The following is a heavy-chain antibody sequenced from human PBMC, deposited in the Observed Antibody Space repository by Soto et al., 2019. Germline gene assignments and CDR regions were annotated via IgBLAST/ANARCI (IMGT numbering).Heavy chain of an antibody. CDR2: ISGSGSSI. CDR1: GFTFSTYE. D-gene: IGHD3-9*01. CDR3: ARESDYDTFDN. Sequence: VQLVESGGGFVQPGGSLSLSCAASGFTFSTYEMNWVRQAPGKGLEWVSYISGSGSSIYYADSVKGRVTISRDNAKNSLYLQMNGLRAEDTAVYYCARESDYDTFDNWGQGTLVTVSS. V-gene: IGHV3-48*03. J-gene: IGHJ4*02.